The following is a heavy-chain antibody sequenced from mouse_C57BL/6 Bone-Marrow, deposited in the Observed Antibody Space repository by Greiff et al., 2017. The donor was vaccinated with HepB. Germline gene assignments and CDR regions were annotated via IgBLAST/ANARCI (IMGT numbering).Heavy chain of an antibody. CDR1: GFSFNTYA. CDR3: VRQGGSWFAY. V-gene: IGHV10-1*01. J-gene: IGHJ3*01. CDR2: IRSKSNNYAT. Sequence: GGGLVQPKGSLKLSCAASGFSFNTYAMNWVRQAPGKGLEWVARIRSKSNNYATYYADSVKDRFTISRDDSESMLYLQMNNLKTEDTAMYYCVRQGGSWFAYWGQGTLVTVSA.